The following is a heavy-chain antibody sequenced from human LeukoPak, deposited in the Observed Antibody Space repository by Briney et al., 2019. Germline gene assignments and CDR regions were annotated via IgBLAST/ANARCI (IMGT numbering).Heavy chain of an antibody. D-gene: IGHD2-2*01. CDR2: IYTGGST. CDR1: GGSISSGGYS. V-gene: IGHV4-61*02. J-gene: IGHJ3*02. Sequence: SETLSLTCAVSGGSISSGGYSWNWIRQPAGKGLEWIGRIYTGGSTNYNPSLKSRITISVDTSKNQFSLKLTSVTAADTAVYYCARVSTWDVVPGALRVGYAFDIWGQGTMVTVSS. CDR3: ARVSTWDVVPGALRVGYAFDI.